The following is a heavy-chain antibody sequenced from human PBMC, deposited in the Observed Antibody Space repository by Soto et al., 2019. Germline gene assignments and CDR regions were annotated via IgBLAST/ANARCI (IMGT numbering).Heavy chain of an antibody. D-gene: IGHD3-22*01. Sequence: EVQLVESGGGLVRPGGSLRLSCGVSGFIVSRSYMTWVRQAPGQGLEWVSSLYSGGSSYYSDSVKGRFTISRDNTENTLYLAMNRWTAGDSAVDYCAILGYLEDRGYSYFDSWGHGTLVTVSS. CDR3: AILGYLEDRGYSYFDS. J-gene: IGHJ5*01. V-gene: IGHV3-53*01. CDR1: GFIVSRSY. CDR2: LYSGGSS.